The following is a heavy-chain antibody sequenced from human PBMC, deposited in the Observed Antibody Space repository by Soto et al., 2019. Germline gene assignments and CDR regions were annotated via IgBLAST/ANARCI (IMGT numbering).Heavy chain of an antibody. CDR1: GGSISSSNYY. Sequence: PSETLSLTCTVSGGSISSSNYYWGWIRQPPGKGLEWIGSIYYSGSTYYNPSLKSRVTISVDTSKNQFSLKLSSVTAADTAVYYCARNGGYCTDGVCPDWFDPWGQGTLVTVSS. V-gene: IGHV4-39*01. CDR2: IYYSGST. CDR3: ARNGGYCTDGVCPDWFDP. J-gene: IGHJ5*02. D-gene: IGHD2-8*01.